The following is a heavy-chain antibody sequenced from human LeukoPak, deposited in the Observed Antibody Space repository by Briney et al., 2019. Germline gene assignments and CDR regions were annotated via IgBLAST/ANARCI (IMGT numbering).Heavy chain of an antibody. Sequence: GSLRLSCAASGFTVSSNYMSWVRQAPGKGLEWIGSTYYDGSTYYNPSLKSRVTISRDTSKDQFSLRLSSVTAADTAVYYCARRSSGRPVDYWGQGTLVTVSS. J-gene: IGHJ4*02. CDR1: GFTVSSNY. CDR3: ARRSSGRPVDY. V-gene: IGHV4-59*02. CDR2: TYYDGST. D-gene: IGHD3-3*01.